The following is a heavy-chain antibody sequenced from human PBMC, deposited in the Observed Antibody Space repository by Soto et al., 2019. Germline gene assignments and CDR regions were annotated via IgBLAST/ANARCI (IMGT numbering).Heavy chain of an antibody. CDR2: IYYSGST. CDR1: GGSISSGDYY. D-gene: IGHD5-12*01. V-gene: IGHV4-30-4*01. CDR3: ARGKDISGYDFYYYYGMDV. Sequence: QVQLQESGPGLVKPSQTLSLTCTVSGGSISSGDYYWSWIRQPPGKGLEWIGYIYYSGSTYYNPSLKGRVTISVDTSKNQFSLKLSSVTAADTAVYYCARGKDISGYDFYYYYGMDVWGQGTTVTVSS. J-gene: IGHJ6*02.